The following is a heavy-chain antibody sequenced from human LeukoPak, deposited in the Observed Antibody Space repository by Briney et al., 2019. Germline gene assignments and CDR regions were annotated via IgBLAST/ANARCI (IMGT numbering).Heavy chain of an antibody. CDR1: GFTFSSYE. J-gene: IGHJ6*04. CDR3: AELGITMIGGV. CDR2: ISSSGSTI. Sequence: GGSLRLSCAASGFTFSSYEMNWVRQAPGKGLEWGSYISSSGSTIYYADSVKGRFTISRDNAQNSLYLQINSLRADDTAVYYCAELGITMIGGVWGKGTTVTISS. D-gene: IGHD3-10*02. V-gene: IGHV3-48*03.